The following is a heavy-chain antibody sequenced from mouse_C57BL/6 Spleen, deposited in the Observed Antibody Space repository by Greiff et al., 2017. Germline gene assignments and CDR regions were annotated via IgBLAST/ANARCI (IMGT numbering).Heavy chain of an antibody. Sequence: ESGPGLVKPSQSLSLTCSVTGYSITSGYYWNWIRQFPGNKLEWMGYISYDGSNNYNPSLKNRISITRDTSKNQFFLKLNSVTTEDTATYYCARGGYYGTFDVWGTGTTVTVSS. CDR2: ISYDGSN. V-gene: IGHV3-6*01. J-gene: IGHJ1*03. D-gene: IGHD1-1*01. CDR1: GYSITSGYY. CDR3: ARGGYYGTFDV.